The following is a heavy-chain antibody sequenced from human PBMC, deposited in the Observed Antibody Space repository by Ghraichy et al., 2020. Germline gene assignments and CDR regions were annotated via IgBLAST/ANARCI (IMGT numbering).Heavy chain of an antibody. CDR2: ISYDGSNK. J-gene: IGHJ6*02. D-gene: IGHD2-2*01. CDR3: ARSAGPIYCSSTSCYRWYYYYGMDV. CDR1: GFTFSSYA. V-gene: IGHV3-30-3*01. Sequence: GESLNISCAASGFTFSSYAMHWVRQAPGKGLEGVAVISYDGSNKYYADSVKGRFTISRDNSKNTLYLQMNSLRAEDTAVYYCARSAGPIYCSSTSCYRWYYYYGMDVWGQGTTVTVSS.